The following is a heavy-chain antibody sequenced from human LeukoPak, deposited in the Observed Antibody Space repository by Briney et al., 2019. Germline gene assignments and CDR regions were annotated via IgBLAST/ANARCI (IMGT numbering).Heavy chain of an antibody. D-gene: IGHD2-15*01. V-gene: IGHV1-2*02. CDR3: ARDARDRVFDY. J-gene: IGHJ4*02. CDR1: GYTFTGYY. CDR2: INPNSGGT. Sequence: RASVKVSCKASGYTFTGYYMHWLRQTPGQGLEWMGWINPNSGGTNYAQKFQGRVTMTRDTSISTAYMELSRLRSDDTAVYYCARDARDRVFDYWGQGTLVTVSS.